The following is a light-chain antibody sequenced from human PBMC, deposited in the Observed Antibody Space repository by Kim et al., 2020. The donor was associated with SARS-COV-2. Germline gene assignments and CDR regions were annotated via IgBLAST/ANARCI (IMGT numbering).Light chain of an antibody. Sequence: QSVLTQPASVSGSPGQSITISCIGTSSDVGGFNHVSWFQQHPGKAPKLMIYDVSNRPSGVSNRFSGSKSGNTASLTISGLQAEDEAHYYCSSYTTSSTPVFGGGTQLTVL. J-gene: IGLJ2*01. CDR3: SSYTTSSTPV. CDR1: SSDVGGFNH. CDR2: DVS. V-gene: IGLV2-14*03.